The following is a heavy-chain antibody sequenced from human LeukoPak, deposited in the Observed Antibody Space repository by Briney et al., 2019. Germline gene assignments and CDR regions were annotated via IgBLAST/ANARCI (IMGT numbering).Heavy chain of an antibody. Sequence: GGSLRLSCVASGLPFSNYGIHWVRQAPGKGLEWVTYIRYDGTTIYYADSVKGRFTISRDNSKNTVYLQMNSLRVEDTAVYYCAKEIYCTATTCQGNDAFDLWGQGTRVTVSS. CDR1: GLPFSNYG. V-gene: IGHV3-30*02. D-gene: IGHD2-8*02. CDR3: AKEIYCTATTCQGNDAFDL. CDR2: IRYDGTTI. J-gene: IGHJ3*01.